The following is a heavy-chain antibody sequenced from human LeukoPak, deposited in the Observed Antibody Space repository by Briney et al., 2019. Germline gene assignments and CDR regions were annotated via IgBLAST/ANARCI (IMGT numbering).Heavy chain of an antibody. CDR1: GGSISSSSYY. Sequence: SETLSLTCTVSGGSISSSSYYWGWIRQPPGKGLEWIGSIYYSGSTYYNPSLKSRVTISVDTSKNQFSLKLSSVTAADTAVYYCARARYYYGSGSYIFDYWGQGTLVTVSS. CDR3: ARARYYYGSGSYIFDY. V-gene: IGHV4-39*07. CDR2: IYYSGST. J-gene: IGHJ4*02. D-gene: IGHD3-10*01.